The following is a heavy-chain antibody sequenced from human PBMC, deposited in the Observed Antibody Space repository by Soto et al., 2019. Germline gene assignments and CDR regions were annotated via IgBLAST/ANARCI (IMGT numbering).Heavy chain of an antibody. V-gene: IGHV3-64*01. J-gene: IGHJ4*02. Sequence: EVQLVESGGGLVQPGGPLRLPCAASGFTFGSYPMHWVRPAPGKGLEYVSAISTNGDSTFYANSVKGRFTISRDNSKNTLYLQMGSLRAEDMGVYYCAREGMSRPRWVFDYWGQGTLVTASS. CDR1: GFTFGSYP. CDR3: AREGMSRPRWVFDY. CDR2: ISTNGDST. D-gene: IGHD6-13*01.